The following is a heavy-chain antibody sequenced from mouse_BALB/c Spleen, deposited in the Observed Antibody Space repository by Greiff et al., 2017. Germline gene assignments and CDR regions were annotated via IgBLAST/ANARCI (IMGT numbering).Heavy chain of an antibody. Sequence: QVQLKESGPGLVQPSQSLSITCTVSGFSLTSYGVHWVRQSPGKGLEWLGVIWSGGSTDYNAAFISRLSISKDNSKSQVFFKMNSLQADDTAIYYCARREPYGHRYDGGDHAMDDWGEGTSVTVAS. CDR1: GFSLTSYG. CDR2: IWSGGST. CDR3: ARREPYGHRYDGGDHAMDD. V-gene: IGHV2-4-1*01. J-gene: IGHJ4*01. D-gene: IGHD2-14*01.